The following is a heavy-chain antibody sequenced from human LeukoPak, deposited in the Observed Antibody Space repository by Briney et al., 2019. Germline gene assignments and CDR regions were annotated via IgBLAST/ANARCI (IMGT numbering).Heavy chain of an antibody. D-gene: IGHD1-26*01. J-gene: IGHJ6*03. CDR1: GFTFSSFD. CDR2: IRFDGSNE. Sequence: GGSLRLSCAASGFTFSSFDMHWVRQAPGKGLEWVAFIRFDGSNEHYADSVKGRFTISRANSKNTLYLQMNSLRPEDTAVYYYAKGEGATDYYYYYYMDVWGKGTTVTVSS. V-gene: IGHV3-30*02. CDR3: AKGEGATDYYYYYYMDV.